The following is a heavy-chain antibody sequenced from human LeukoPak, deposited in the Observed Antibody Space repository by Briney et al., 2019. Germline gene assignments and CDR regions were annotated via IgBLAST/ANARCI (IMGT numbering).Heavy chain of an antibody. CDR2: IKSKTDGGAT. V-gene: IGHV3-15*01. Sequence: PGGSLRLSCVAPGFNFNYAWMTWVRQAPGKGPEWVGRIKSKTDGGATDYAAAVKGRFSISRDDSRSTVYLQMTSLKTEDTAVYFCTTLVGAPTYWGQGTLVTVSS. CDR3: TTLVGAPTY. D-gene: IGHD1-26*01. CDR1: GFNFNYAW. J-gene: IGHJ4*02.